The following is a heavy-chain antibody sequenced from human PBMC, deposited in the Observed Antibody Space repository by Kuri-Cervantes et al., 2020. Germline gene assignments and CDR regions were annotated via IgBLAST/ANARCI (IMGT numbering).Heavy chain of an antibody. Sequence: GESLRLSCTASGFTFGEYAMTWVRQAPGKGLEWVGFIRSKTYGGTTEYAASVKGRFIISRDDSKSIAYLQMNSLKTEDTAVYYCATGTVTKAYYYYYMDVWGKGTTVTVSS. CDR3: ATGTVTKAYYYYYMDV. V-gene: IGHV3-49*04. CDR2: IRSKTYGGTT. J-gene: IGHJ6*03. D-gene: IGHD4-17*01. CDR1: GFTFGEYA.